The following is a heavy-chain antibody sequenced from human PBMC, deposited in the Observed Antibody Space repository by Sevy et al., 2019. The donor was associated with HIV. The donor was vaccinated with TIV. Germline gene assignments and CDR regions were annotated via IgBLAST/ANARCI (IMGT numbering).Heavy chain of an antibody. V-gene: IGHV3-23*01. CDR3: AKVYRGYSYGYMGYYYYGMDV. Sequence: GGSLRLSCAASGFTFSSYAMSWVRQAPGKGLEWVSAISGSGGSTYYADSVKGRFTISRDNSKNTLYLQMNSLRAEDTAVYYCAKVYRGYSYGYMGYYYYGMDVWGLGTTVTVSS. D-gene: IGHD5-18*01. CDR2: ISGSGGST. J-gene: IGHJ6*02. CDR1: GFTFSSYA.